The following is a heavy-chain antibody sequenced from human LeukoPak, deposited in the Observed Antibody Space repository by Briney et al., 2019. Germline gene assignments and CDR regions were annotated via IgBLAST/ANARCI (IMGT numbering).Heavy chain of an antibody. CDR3: ARGTYTEMSTIMGHFDC. D-gene: IGHD5-24*01. V-gene: IGHV4-34*01. CDR1: GGSFSGYN. CDR2: INHSGDT. J-gene: IGHJ4*02. Sequence: SETLSLTCAVCGGSFSGYNWNWIRQPPGKGLEGMGEINHSGDTKYNPSLKSRGTISLDTSKNQFSLKLNSVPAADTAVYYSARGTYTEMSTIMGHFDCWGQGTLVTVSS.